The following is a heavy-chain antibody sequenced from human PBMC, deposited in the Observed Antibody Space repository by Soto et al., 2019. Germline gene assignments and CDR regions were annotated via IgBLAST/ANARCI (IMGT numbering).Heavy chain of an antibody. CDR3: ARLMGTSFDL. CDR2: ARNKVNNYII. J-gene: IGHJ4*02. CDR1: GFTFSDHY. Sequence: GGSLRLSCVASGFTFSDHYMDWVRQAPGKGLEWVGRARNKVNNYIIAYAASVKGRFTISRDDLKNSLYLQMNSLKTEDTAVYFCARLMGTSFDLWGQGTLGTV. V-gene: IGHV3-72*01. D-gene: IGHD2-8*01.